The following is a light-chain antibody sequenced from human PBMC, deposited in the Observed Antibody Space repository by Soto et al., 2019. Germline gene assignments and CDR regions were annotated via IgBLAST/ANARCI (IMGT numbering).Light chain of an antibody. CDR3: QQHGNSPRT. CDR1: QSFNSIY. CDR2: GAS. J-gene: IGKJ1*01. Sequence: IVVTQSSGTLSLSPVERATLSCRASQSFNSIYLAWYQQKPGQAPRLLIYGASSRATGIPDRFSGSGSGTDFTLTITRLEPEDCAVYYCQQHGNSPRTFGQGTKVDIK. V-gene: IGKV3-20*01.